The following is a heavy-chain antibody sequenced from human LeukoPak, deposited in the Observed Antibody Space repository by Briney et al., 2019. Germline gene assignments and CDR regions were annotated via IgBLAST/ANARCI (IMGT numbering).Heavy chain of an antibody. CDR3: ARDPGSHSSSPDY. J-gene: IGHJ4*01. Sequence: PSETLSLTCTVSGGSISSYYWSWIRQPPGKGLEWIGYIYYSGSTNYNPSLKSRVTISVDTSKNQFSLKLSSVTAADTAVYYCARDPGSHSSSPDYWGQGTLVTVSS. CDR1: GGSISSYY. D-gene: IGHD6-6*01. V-gene: IGHV4-59*12. CDR2: IYYSGST.